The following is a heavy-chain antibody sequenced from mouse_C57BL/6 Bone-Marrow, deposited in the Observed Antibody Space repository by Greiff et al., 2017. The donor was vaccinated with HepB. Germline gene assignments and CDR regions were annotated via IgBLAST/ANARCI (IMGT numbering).Heavy chain of an antibody. Sequence: VQLQQTGAALVKPGASVKMSCKASGYTFTSHWITWVKQRPGQGLEWIGDIYPGSGSTNHNEKFKSKATTTVDTSSSTACMQLSSLTSEDSALYYCARGAYYGSGFFDYWSQGTTLTVSS. CDR2: IYPGSGST. J-gene: IGHJ2*01. CDR1: GYTFTSHW. CDR3: ARGAYYGSGFFDY. V-gene: IGHV1-55*01. D-gene: IGHD1-1*01.